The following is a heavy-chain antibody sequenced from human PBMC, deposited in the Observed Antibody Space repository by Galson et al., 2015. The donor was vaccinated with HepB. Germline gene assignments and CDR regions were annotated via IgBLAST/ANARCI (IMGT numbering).Heavy chain of an antibody. Sequence: SLRLSCAASGFTFSSYAMSWVRQAPGKGLEWVSAISGSGGSTYYADSVKGRFTISRDNSKNTLYLQMNSLRAEDTAVYYCANSQRTPGDGLIVGPEFDPWGQGTLVTVSS. V-gene: IGHV3-23*01. CDR2: ISGSGGST. CDR3: ANSQRTPGDGLIVGPEFDP. CDR1: GFTFSSYA. D-gene: IGHD1-26*01. J-gene: IGHJ5*02.